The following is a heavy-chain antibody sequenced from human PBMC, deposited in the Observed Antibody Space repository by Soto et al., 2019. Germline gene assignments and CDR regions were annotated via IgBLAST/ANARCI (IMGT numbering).Heavy chain of an antibody. D-gene: IGHD2-8*01. Sequence: EVPLVETGGGLIQPGGSLRLSCAASGFSVGSNYMTWVRQSPGKGLEWVSLIYSNGDTDYADSVKGRFSICRDNFKNTLYLQMNNLRAEDTAVYHCARKSDSSPVPEADGVWGRGTLVTVSS. CDR3: ARKSDSSPVPEADGV. J-gene: IGHJ4*02. CDR1: GFSVGSNY. V-gene: IGHV3-53*02. CDR2: IYSNGDT.